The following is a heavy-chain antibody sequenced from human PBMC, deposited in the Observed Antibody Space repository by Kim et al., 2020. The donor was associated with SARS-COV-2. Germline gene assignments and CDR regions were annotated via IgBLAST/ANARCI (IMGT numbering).Heavy chain of an antibody. Sequence: NKYAVSVKSRITVNPDTTKNQVSLQLNSVTPEDTAIYYCAREGSGSGWYAWGQGTLVTVSS. V-gene: IGHV6-1*01. CDR2: N. J-gene: IGHJ5*02. CDR3: AREGSGSGWYA. D-gene: IGHD6-19*01.